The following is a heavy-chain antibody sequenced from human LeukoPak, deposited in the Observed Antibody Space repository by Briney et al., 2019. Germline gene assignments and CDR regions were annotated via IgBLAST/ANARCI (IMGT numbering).Heavy chain of an antibody. CDR1: GFTFSSYS. D-gene: IGHD6-13*01. CDR2: ISSSSSYI. Sequence: GGSLRLSCAASGFTFSSYSMNWVRQAPGKGLEWVSSISSSSSYIYYADLVKGRFTISRDNAKNSLYLQMNSLRAEDTAVYYCARVEQLVLNYWGQGTLVTVSS. V-gene: IGHV3-21*01. J-gene: IGHJ4*02. CDR3: ARVEQLVLNY.